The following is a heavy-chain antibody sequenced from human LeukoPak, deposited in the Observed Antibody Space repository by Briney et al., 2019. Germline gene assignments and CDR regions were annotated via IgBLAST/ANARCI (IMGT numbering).Heavy chain of an antibody. CDR2: IFPSGGEI. D-gene: IGHD2-8*02. V-gene: IGHV3-23*01. J-gene: IGHJ4*02. CDR3: ATYRQVLLPFES. CDR1: GSTFSTFA. Sequence: GGPLRLSCAASGSTFSTFAMIWVRQPPGKGLEWVSSIFPSGGEIHYADSVRGRFTISRDNSKSTLSLQMNSLRAEDTAIYYCATYRQVLLPFESWGQGTLVTVSS.